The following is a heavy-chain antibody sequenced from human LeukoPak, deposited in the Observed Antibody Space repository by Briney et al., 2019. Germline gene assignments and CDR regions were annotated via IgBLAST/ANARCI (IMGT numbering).Heavy chain of an antibody. V-gene: IGHV4-38-2*02. J-gene: IGHJ4*02. CDR2: IYHSGST. CDR1: GYSISSGYY. Sequence: SETLSLTCTVSGYSISSGYYWGWIRQPPGKGLEWIGSIYHSGSTYYNPSLKSRVTISVDASKNQFSLKLSSVTAADTAVYYCARKSYYYDSSGFKKYYFDYWGQGTLVTVSS. D-gene: IGHD3-22*01. CDR3: ARKSYYYDSSGFKKYYFDY.